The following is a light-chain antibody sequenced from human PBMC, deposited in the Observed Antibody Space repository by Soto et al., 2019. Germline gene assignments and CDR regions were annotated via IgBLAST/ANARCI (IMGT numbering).Light chain of an antibody. CDR2: DVS. J-gene: IGLJ1*01. CDR3: SSYRTSNTRQIV. Sequence: QSALTQPASVSGCPGQSITISRTGTSSDVGGYNYVSWYQHHPGKAPKLMIYDVSNRPSGVSNRFSGSKSGNTASLSISGLQPEDEADYYCSSYRTSNTRQIVCGTGTKLTVL. CDR1: SSDVGGYNY. V-gene: IGLV2-14*03.